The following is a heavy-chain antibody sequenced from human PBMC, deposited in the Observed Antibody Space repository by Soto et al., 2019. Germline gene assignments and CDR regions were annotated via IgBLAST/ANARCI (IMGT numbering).Heavy chain of an antibody. D-gene: IGHD3-10*01. CDR2: LIPIFGRP. Sequence: QVQLTQSGAEVKKPGSSVKVSCTASGDMFANYAVSWVRQAPGQGLEWMGGLIPIFGRPDYAQNFQGRLTITADKSTSTAYMELTSLRSEDTAIYYCARPINYDDSGTHYRYQFYGMDVWGRGTTVTVSS. CDR3: ARPINYDDSGTHYRYQFYGMDV. V-gene: IGHV1-69*06. J-gene: IGHJ6*02. CDR1: GDMFANYA.